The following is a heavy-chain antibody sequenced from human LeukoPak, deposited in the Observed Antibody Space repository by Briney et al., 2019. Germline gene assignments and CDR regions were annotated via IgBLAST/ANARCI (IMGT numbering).Heavy chain of an antibody. CDR3: ARDLLGYSYGLDY. Sequence: ASVKVSCKASGGTFSSYAISWVRQAPGQGLEWMGWINPNSGGTNYAQKFQGRVTMTRDTSISTAYMELSRLRSDDTAVYYCARDLLGYSYGLDYWGQGTLVTVSS. D-gene: IGHD5-18*01. V-gene: IGHV1-2*02. J-gene: IGHJ4*02. CDR2: INPNSGGT. CDR1: GGTFSSYA.